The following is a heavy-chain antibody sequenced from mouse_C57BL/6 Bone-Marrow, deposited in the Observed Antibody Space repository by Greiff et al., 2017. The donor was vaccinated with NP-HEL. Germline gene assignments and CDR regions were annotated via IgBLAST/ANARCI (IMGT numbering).Heavy chain of an antibody. J-gene: IGHJ3*01. D-gene: IGHD2-3*01. CDR1: GYSFTSYY. CDR2: IYPGSGNT. Sequence: QVQLQQSGPELVKPGASVKISCKASGYSFTSYYIHWVKQRPGQGLEWIGWIYPGSGNTKYNEKFKGKATLTADTSSSTAYMQLSSLTSEDSAVYYGASGWLPAWFAYWGQGTLVTVSA. CDR3: ASGWLPAWFAY. V-gene: IGHV1-66*01.